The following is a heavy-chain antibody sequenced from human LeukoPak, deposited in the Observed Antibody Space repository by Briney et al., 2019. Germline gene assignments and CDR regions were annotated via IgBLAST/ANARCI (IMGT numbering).Heavy chain of an antibody. V-gene: IGHV4-61*02. Sequence: PSETLSLTCTVSGGSISSGSYYWSWIRQPAGKGLEWIGRIYTSGSTNYNPSLKSRVTISVDTSKNQFSLKLSSVTAADTAVYYCARDWDCGGDCFDAFDIWGQGTMVTVSS. J-gene: IGHJ3*02. CDR1: GGSISSGSYY. CDR3: ARDWDCGGDCFDAFDI. D-gene: IGHD2-21*02. CDR2: IYTSGST.